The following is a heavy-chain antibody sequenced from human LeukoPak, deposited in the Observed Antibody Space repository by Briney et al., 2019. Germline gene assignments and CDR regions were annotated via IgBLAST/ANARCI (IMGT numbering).Heavy chain of an antibody. J-gene: IGHJ4*02. V-gene: IGHV4-34*01. CDR2: INHSGST. D-gene: IGHD6-13*01. CDR1: GGSFSGYY. Sequence: SETLSLTCAVYGGSFSGYYWSWIRQPPGKGLEWIGEINHSGSTNYNPSLKSRVTISVDTSKNQFSLKLSSVTAADTAVYYCARGLVQGHFAYWGQGALVTVSS. CDR3: ARGLVQGHFAY.